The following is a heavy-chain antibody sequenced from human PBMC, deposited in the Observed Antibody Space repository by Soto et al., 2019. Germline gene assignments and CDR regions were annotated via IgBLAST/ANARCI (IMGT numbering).Heavy chain of an antibody. J-gene: IGHJ4*02. CDR3: ARDLRVDYGGPYYFDY. CDR2: ISSSSSYT. V-gene: IGHV3-11*06. Sequence: GGSLRLSCAASGFTFSDYYMSWIRQAPGKGLEWVSYISSSSSYTNYADSVKGRFTISRDNAKNSLYLQMNSLRAEDTAVYYCARDLRVDYGGPYYFDYWGQGTLVTVSS. CDR1: GFTFSDYY. D-gene: IGHD4-17*01.